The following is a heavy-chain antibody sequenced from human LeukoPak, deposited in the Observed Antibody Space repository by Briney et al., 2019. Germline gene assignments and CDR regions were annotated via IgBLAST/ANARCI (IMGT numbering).Heavy chain of an antibody. CDR2: IYPGDSDT. J-gene: IGHJ4*02. Sequence: GESLKTSCKGSGYRFPTYWIAWVRQMPGKGLEWMGIIYPGDSDTRYSPSFQGQVSISADKSIRTAYLQWSSLKASDTAFYFCARQEADDYGNYFDYWGQGTLVTVSS. D-gene: IGHD4-17*01. V-gene: IGHV5-51*01. CDR3: ARQEADDYGNYFDY. CDR1: GYRFPTYW.